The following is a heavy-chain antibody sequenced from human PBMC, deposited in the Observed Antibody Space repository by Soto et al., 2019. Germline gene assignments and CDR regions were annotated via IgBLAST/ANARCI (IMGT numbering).Heavy chain of an antibody. CDR1: GGTFSSYT. CDR2: IIPILGIA. Sequence: QVQLVQSGAEVKKPGSSVKVSCKASGGTFSSYTISWVRQAPGQGLEWMGRIIPILGIANYAQKFQGRVTITADKXTSTAYMRLGSLRSEDTDVYYCARDSDGSGTQQGVRGQGTLVTVSS. D-gene: IGHD3-10*01. J-gene: IGHJ4*02. V-gene: IGHV1-69*08. CDR3: ARDSDGSGTQQGV.